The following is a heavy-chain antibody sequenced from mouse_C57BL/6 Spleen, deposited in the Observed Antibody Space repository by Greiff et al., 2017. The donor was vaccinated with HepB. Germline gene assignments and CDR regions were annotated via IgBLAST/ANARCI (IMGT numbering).Heavy chain of an antibody. D-gene: IGHD2-4*01. V-gene: IGHV1-82*01. CDR2: IYPGDGDT. CDR3: AREYDYDVVRGDY. J-gene: IGHJ3*01. Sequence: VQLQQSGPELVKPGASVKISCKASGYAFSSSWMNWVKQRPGKGLEWIGRIYPGDGDTNYNGKFKGKATLTADKSSSTAYMQLSSLTSEDSAVYFCAREYDYDVVRGDYWGQGTLVTVSA. CDR1: GYAFSSSW.